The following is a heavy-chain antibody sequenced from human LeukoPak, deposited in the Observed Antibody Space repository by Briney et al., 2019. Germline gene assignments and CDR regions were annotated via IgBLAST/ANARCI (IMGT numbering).Heavy chain of an antibody. CDR1: GFTFSSYG. Sequence: GGSLRLSCAASGFTFSSYGMSWVRQAPGKGLEWVSAISGSGGSTYYADSVKGRFTISRDNFKNTLYLQMNSLRAEDTAVYYCAKEDRYDSSGYYYGGAFDIWGQGTMVTVSS. CDR2: ISGSGGST. V-gene: IGHV3-23*01. D-gene: IGHD3-22*01. CDR3: AKEDRYDSSGYYYGGAFDI. J-gene: IGHJ3*02.